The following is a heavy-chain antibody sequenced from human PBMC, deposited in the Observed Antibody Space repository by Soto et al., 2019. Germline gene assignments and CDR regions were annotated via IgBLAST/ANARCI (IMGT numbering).Heavy chain of an antibody. Sequence: GGSLRLSCAASGFTFSSYAMSWVRQAPGKGLEWVSAISGSGGSTYYADSVKGRFTISRDNSKNTLYLQMNSLRAEDTAVYYCAKGGGSRLGYYYYYMDVWGKGTTVTVSS. V-gene: IGHV3-23*01. D-gene: IGHD6-25*01. CDR2: ISGSGGST. CDR1: GFTFSSYA. CDR3: AKGGGSRLGYYYYYMDV. J-gene: IGHJ6*03.